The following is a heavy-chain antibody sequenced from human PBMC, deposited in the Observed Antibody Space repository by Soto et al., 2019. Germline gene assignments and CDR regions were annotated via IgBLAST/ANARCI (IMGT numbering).Heavy chain of an antibody. J-gene: IGHJ6*02. CDR1: GYTFTSYG. CDR3: ARDFPAPWYQLPRYYYYGMDV. CDR2: ISAYNGNT. V-gene: IGHV1-18*01. Sequence: ASVKVSCKASGYTFTSYGISWVRQAPGQGLEWMGWISAYNGNTNYAQKLQGRVTMTTDTSTSTAYMELRSLRSDDTAVYYCARDFPAPWYQLPRYYYYGMDVWGQATTVTVSS. D-gene: IGHD2-2*01.